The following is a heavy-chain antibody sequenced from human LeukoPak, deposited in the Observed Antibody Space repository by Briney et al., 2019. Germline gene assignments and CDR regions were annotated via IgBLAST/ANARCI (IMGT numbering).Heavy chain of an antibody. D-gene: IGHD6-19*01. V-gene: IGHV3-23*01. CDR1: GFTFSSYA. CDR2: ISGSGGST. Sequence: GGSLRLSCAASGFTFSSYAMSWVRQAPGKGLEWVSAISGSGGSTYYADSVKGRFTISRDNSKNTLYLQMNSLRAEDTAVYYCAKDSRYSRGWKYYFDYWGQGTLVTVSS. J-gene: IGHJ4*02. CDR3: AKDSRYSRGWKYYFDY.